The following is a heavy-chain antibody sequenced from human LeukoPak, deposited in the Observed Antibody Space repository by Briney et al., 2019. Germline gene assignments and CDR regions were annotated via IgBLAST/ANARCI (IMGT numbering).Heavy chain of an antibody. D-gene: IGHD2-2*01. CDR1: GFTFSNYA. Sequence: GGSLRLSCAASGFTFSNYAMSWVRQAPGKGLEWVANIKQDESEKYYVDSVKGRFTISRDNAKNSLYLQMNSLRAEDAAVYYCARLGPYAHNTFEIWGQGTMVTVSS. CDR2: IKQDESEK. CDR3: ARLGPYAHNTFEI. V-gene: IGHV3-7*01. J-gene: IGHJ3*02.